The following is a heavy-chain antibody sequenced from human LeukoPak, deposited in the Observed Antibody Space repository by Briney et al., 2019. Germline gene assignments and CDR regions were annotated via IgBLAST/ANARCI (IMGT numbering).Heavy chain of an antibody. CDR3: AMTRLYYDILTGYYLTY. V-gene: IGHV3-7*01. CDR1: GFTFSNYW. CDR2: IKQDRSEK. D-gene: IGHD3-9*01. J-gene: IGHJ4*02. Sequence: GGSLRLSCAASGFTFSNYWMSWVRQAPGKGLEWVANIKQDRSEKYYVDSVKGRFTISRDNAKNSLYLQMNSLRAEDTAVYYCAMTRLYYDILTGYYLTYWGQGTLVTVSS.